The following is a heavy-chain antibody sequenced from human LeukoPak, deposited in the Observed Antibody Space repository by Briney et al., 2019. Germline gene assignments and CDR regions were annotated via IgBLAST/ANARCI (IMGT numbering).Heavy chain of an antibody. D-gene: IGHD5-18*01. CDR2: ISSSSSYT. Sequence: PGGSLRLSCAASGFTFSDYYMSWIRQAPGKGLEWVSYISSSSSYTNYADSMKGRFTISRDNAKNSLYLQMNSLRVEDTAVYYCARGGGYSYVTNWGQGTLVTVSS. V-gene: IGHV3-11*06. J-gene: IGHJ4*02. CDR3: ARGGGYSYVTN. CDR1: GFTFSDYY.